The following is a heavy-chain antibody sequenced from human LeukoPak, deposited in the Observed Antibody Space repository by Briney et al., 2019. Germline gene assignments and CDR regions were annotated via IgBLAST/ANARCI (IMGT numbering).Heavy chain of an antibody. J-gene: IGHJ4*02. V-gene: IGHV3-11*01. CDR2: ISSSGSTI. CDR1: GFTFGDYY. Sequence: GGSLRLSCAASGFTFGDYYMSWIRQAPGKGLGWVSYISSSGSTIYYAGSVKGRFTISRTNAKNSLYLQINSLRAEDTAVYYCARDLGQYCSSTSCYRGDYWGQRTLVTVSS. D-gene: IGHD2-2*02. CDR3: ARDLGQYCSSTSCYRGDY.